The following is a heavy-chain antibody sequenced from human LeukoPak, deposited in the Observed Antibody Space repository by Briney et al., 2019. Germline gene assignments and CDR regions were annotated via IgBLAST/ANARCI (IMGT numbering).Heavy chain of an antibody. CDR2: ISWNSGSI. CDR3: SKDISAGGLDV. D-gene: IGHD3-16*02. J-gene: IGHJ6*02. V-gene: IGHV3-9*01. CDR1: GFTFDDYA. Sequence: GGSLRLSCAASGFTFDDYAMHWVRQAPGKGLEWVSGISWNSGSIGYADSVKGRFTISRDNAKNSMYLQMNSLRIEDTALYYCSKDISAGGLDVWGPGTPVTVSS.